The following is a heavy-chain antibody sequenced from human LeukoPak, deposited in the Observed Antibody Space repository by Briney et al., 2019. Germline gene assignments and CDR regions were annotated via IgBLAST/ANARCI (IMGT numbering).Heavy chain of an antibody. CDR2: IYYSGST. D-gene: IGHD6-6*01. CDR3: ARDRLGWFDP. CDR1: GGSISSYY. J-gene: IGHJ5*02. V-gene: IGHV4-59*01. Sequence: PSETLSLTCTVSGGSISSYYWSWIRQPPGKGLEWIGYIYYSGSTHYNPSLKSRVTISVDTSKNQFSLKLSSVTAADTAVYYCARDRLGWFDPWGQGTLVTVSS.